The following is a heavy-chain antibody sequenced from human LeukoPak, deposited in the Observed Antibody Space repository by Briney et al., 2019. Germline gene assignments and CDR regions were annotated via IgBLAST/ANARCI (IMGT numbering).Heavy chain of an antibody. J-gene: IGHJ4*02. V-gene: IGHV4-59*01. CDR1: GGSISSYY. CDR3: AREKEATFDY. D-gene: IGHD5-12*01. CDR2: IYYSGST. Sequence: SETLSLTCTVSGGSISSYYWSWIRQPPGKGLEWIGYIYYSGSTNYNPSLKSRVTTSVDTSKNQFSLKLSSVTAADTAVYYCAREKEATFDYWGQGTLVTVSS.